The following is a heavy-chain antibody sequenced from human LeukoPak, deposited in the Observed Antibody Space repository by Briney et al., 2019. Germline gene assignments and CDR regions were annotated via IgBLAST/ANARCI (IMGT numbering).Heavy chain of an antibody. CDR3: ARKSIMGVDY. CDR2: ISSSSSTI. Sequence: GGPLRLSCAASGFTLRSYSMNWVRQAPGKGLAWVSYISSSSSTIYYADSVKGRFTISRGNAKNSLYLQMNSLRAEDTAVYYCARKSIMGVDYWGQGTLVTVSS. J-gene: IGHJ4*02. V-gene: IGHV3-48*04. D-gene: IGHD3-16*01. CDR1: GFTLRSYS.